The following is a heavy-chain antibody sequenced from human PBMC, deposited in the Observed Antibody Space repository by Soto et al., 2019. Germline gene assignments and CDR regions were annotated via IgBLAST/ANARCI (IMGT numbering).Heavy chain of an antibody. J-gene: IGHJ4*02. V-gene: IGHV1-18*04. D-gene: IGHD5-12*01. CDR2: ISAYNGNT. Sequence: ASVKVSCKASGYTFTSYGISWVRQAPGQGLEWMGWISAYNGNTNYAQKLQGRVTMTTDTSTSTAYMELRSLGSDDTAVYYCARDGSGYDFFHLFDYWGQGTLVTVSS. CDR3: ARDGSGYDFFHLFDY. CDR1: GYTFTSYG.